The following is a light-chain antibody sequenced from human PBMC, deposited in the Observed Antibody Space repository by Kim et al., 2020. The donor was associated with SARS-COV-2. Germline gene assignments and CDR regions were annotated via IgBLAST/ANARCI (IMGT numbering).Light chain of an antibody. Sequence: PGKSVTISCTGTSSDSGGYNYVSWYQQHPGKAPKLMIYEVSKRPSGVPDRFSGSKSGNTASLTVSGLQAEDEADYYCSSYTGSNWVFGGGTQLTVL. CDR3: SSYTGSNWV. CDR1: SSDSGGYNY. CDR2: EVS. V-gene: IGLV2-8*01. J-gene: IGLJ3*02.